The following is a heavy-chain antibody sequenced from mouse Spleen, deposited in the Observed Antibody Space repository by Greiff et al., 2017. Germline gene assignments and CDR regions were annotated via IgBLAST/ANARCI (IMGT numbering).Heavy chain of an antibody. CDR3: ARQSDSNYADFDH. CDR1: GYTFTSYD. V-gene: IGHV1S56*01. D-gene: IGHD2-5*01. Sequence: VKLMESGPELVKPGASVRISCKASGYTFTSYDINWVKQRPGQGLEWIGWIYPGNVTTKYNEKFKGKATLTGDKSSSTAYMQLNSLTSEDSAVYFSARQSDSNYADFDHWGQGTTLTVST. CDR2: IYPGNVTT. J-gene: IGHJ2*01.